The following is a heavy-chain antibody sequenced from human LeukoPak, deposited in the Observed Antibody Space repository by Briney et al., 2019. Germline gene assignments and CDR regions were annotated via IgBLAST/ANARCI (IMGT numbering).Heavy chain of an antibody. CDR1: GYSFSRYW. CDR2: IYPGDSDT. V-gene: IGHV5-51*01. D-gene: IGHD6-13*01. Sequence: GESLKISFKGSGYSFSRYWIGWVRQMPGKGLEWMGTIYPGDSDTRYSPSFQGQVIISADKSISTAYLQWSSLKASDTAMYYCARHATGYSSTWYAYWGQGTPVTVSS. J-gene: IGHJ4*02. CDR3: ARHATGYSSTWYAY.